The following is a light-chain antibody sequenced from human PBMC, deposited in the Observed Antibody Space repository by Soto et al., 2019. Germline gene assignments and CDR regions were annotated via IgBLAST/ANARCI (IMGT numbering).Light chain of an antibody. Sequence: IVLTQSAATLSLYPGERATLSCRASQSVSSYLAWYQQKPGQAPRLLIYDASNRATGIPARFSGSGSGTDITLTISSLEPEDFAVYYCQQRRNWPLTFGGGTKVEIK. CDR2: DAS. J-gene: IGKJ4*01. V-gene: IGKV3-11*01. CDR1: QSVSSY. CDR3: QQRRNWPLT.